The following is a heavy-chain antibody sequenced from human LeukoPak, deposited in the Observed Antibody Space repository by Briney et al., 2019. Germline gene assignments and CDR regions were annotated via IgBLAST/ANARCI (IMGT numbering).Heavy chain of an antibody. V-gene: IGHV4-59*01. CDR1: GGSITGYY. CDR2: ISYSGST. Sequence: SETLSLTCTVSGGSITGYYWSWIRQPPGKGLEWIGYISYSGSTNSYPSLKSRVTMSVDTSKNQFSLKLSSVTAADTAVYYCARDRVGPEGSFDYWGQGTLVTVSS. D-gene: IGHD1-26*01. J-gene: IGHJ4*02. CDR3: ARDRVGPEGSFDY.